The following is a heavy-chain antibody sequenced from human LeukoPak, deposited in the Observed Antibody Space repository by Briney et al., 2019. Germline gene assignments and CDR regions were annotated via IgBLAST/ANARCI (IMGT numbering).Heavy chain of an antibody. CDR3: ARDDCSSTSCLDY. CDR1: GFTFSSYS. Sequence: SGGSLRLSCAASGFTFSSYSMNWVRQAPGKGLEWVSSISSSSSYIYYADSVKGRFTISRDNAKNSLYLQMNSLRAEDTAVYYCARDDCSSTSCLDYWGQGTLVTVSS. J-gene: IGHJ4*02. V-gene: IGHV3-21*01. CDR2: ISSSSSYI. D-gene: IGHD2-2*01.